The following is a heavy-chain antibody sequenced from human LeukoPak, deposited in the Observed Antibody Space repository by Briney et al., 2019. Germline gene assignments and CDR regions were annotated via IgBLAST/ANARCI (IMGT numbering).Heavy chain of an antibody. V-gene: IGHV3-23*01. Sequence: GGSLRLSCAASGFTFSIYAMSWVRQAPGKGLEWVSSISGSGSTYYADSVKGRFTISRDNSKNALYLQMNSLRAEDTAVYHCAKVFDSSGWYWFDPWGQGTLVTVSS. CDR2: ISGSGST. CDR1: GFTFSIYA. D-gene: IGHD6-19*01. J-gene: IGHJ5*02. CDR3: AKVFDSSGWYWFDP.